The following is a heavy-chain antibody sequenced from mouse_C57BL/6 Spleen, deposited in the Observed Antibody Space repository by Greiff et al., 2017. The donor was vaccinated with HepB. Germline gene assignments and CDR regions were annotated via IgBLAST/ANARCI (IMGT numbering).Heavy chain of an antibody. J-gene: IGHJ2*01. CDR3: ARLGLGQGNYFDY. V-gene: IGHV1-64*01. CDR2: IHPNSGST. CDR1: GYTFTSYW. D-gene: IGHD3-3*01. Sequence: QVQLQQPGAELVKPGASVKLSCKASGYTFTSYWMHWVKQRPGQGLEWIGMIHPNSGSTNYNEKFKSKATLTVDKSSSTAYMQLSSLTSEDSAVYYCARLGLGQGNYFDYWGQGTTLTVSS.